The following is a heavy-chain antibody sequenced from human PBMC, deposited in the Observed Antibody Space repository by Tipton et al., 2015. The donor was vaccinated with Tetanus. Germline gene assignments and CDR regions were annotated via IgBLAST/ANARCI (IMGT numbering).Heavy chain of an antibody. V-gene: IGHV4-31*03. D-gene: IGHD3-9*01. Sequence: TLSLTCSVSGDSISSGGYYWSWIRQHPGKGLEWIGYIYSSGPTNYNPSLRSRVTMSVDTSKNQFSLELTSVTAADTAVYYCARSYYDLLTGIYIPYYFCYWGRGSLVTVSS. CDR3: ARSYYDLLTGIYIPYYFCY. J-gene: IGHJ4*02. CDR2: IYSSGPT. CDR1: GDSISSGGYY.